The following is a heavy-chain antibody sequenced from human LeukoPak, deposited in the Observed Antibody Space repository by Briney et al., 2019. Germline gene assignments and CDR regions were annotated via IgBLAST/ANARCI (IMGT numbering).Heavy chain of an antibody. CDR2: INTDGSST. CDR3: ARESGIAAALDXXXXXXXVXXSSXSASAPTYF. CDR1: GVTFSSYW. V-gene: IGHV3-74*01. D-gene: IGHD6-13*01. Sequence: GGSLRLSCAASGVTFSSYWMHWVRQAPGKGLVWVSRINTDGSSTSYADSVKGRFTISRDNAKNTLYLQMNSLRAEDTAVYYCARESGIAAALDXXXXXXXVXXSSXSASAPTYF. J-gene: IGHJ4*01.